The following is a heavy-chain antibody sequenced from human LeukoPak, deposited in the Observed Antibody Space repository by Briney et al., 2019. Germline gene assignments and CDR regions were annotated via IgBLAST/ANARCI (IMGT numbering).Heavy chain of an antibody. CDR1: GFTFSSYS. Sequence: GGSLRLSCAASGFTFSSYSMNWVRQAPGKGLEWVSSISSSSSYIYYADSVKGRFTISRDNAKNSLYLQMNSLRAEDTAVYYCARAPVHYDFWSGVYYYGMDVWGQGTTVTVSS. CDR3: ARAPVHYDFWSGVYYYGMDV. CDR2: ISSSSSYI. V-gene: IGHV3-21*01. J-gene: IGHJ6*02. D-gene: IGHD3-3*01.